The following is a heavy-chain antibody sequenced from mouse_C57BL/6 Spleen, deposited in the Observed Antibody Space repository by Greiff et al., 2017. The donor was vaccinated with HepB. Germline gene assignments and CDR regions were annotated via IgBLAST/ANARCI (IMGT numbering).Heavy chain of an antibody. CDR3: ARLTNWVFDY. J-gene: IGHJ2*01. CDR1: GFTFSSYG. Sequence: EVKVVESGGDLVKPGGSLKLSCAASGFTFSSYGMSWVRQTPDKRLEWVATISSGGSYTYYPDSVKGRFTISRDNAKNTLYLQMSSLKSEDTAMYYWARLTNWVFDYWGQGTTLTVSS. D-gene: IGHD4-1*01. V-gene: IGHV5-6*01. CDR2: ISSGGSYT.